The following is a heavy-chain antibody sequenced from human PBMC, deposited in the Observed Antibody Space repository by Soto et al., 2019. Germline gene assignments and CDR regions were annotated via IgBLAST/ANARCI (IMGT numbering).Heavy chain of an antibody. V-gene: IGHV1-18*01. CDR3: ATPGQQGPAFDY. J-gene: IGHJ4*02. D-gene: IGHD6-13*01. CDR1: GYTFTSYG. CDR2: ISAYNGNT. Sequence: ASVKVSCKASGYTFTSYGISWVRQAPGQGLEWMGWISAYNGNTNYAQKFQGRVTMTRDTSTSTVYMELSSLRSEDTAVYYCATPGQQGPAFDYWGQGTLVTVSS.